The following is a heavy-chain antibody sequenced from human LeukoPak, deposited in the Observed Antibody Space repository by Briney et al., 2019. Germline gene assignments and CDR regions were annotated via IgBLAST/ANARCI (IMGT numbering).Heavy chain of an antibody. V-gene: IGHV4-34*01. CDR2: INHSGST. Sequence: SETLSLTCAVYGGSFSGYYWSWIRQPPGKGLEWIGEINHSGSTNYNPSLRSRVTISVDTPKNQFSLKLSSVTAADTAVYYCARRPYSSSWYNWFDPWGQGTLVTVSS. CDR1: GGSFSGYY. D-gene: IGHD6-13*01. J-gene: IGHJ5*02. CDR3: ARRPYSSSWYNWFDP.